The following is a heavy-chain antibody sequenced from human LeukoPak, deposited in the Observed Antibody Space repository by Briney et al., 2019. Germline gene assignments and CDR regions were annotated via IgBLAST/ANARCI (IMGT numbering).Heavy chain of an antibody. Sequence: GASVKVSCKASGGTFSSYAISWVRQAPGQGLEWMGRIIPIFGTVNYAQKFQGRVTITTDESTSTAYMELSSLRSEDTAVYYCARDLYCSGGSCYATGWFDPWGQGTLVTVSS. J-gene: IGHJ5*02. CDR2: IIPIFGTV. V-gene: IGHV1-69*05. CDR3: ARDLYCSGGSCYATGWFDP. D-gene: IGHD2-15*01. CDR1: GGTFSSYA.